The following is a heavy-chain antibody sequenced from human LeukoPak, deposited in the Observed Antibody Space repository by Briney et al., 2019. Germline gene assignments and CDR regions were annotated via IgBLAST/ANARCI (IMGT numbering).Heavy chain of an antibody. CDR3: ARLIMTPDAFDI. D-gene: IGHD3-16*01. Sequence: SGGSLRLSCAASGFTFSSYGMHWVRQAPGKGLEWVAFIRYDGSNKYYADSVKGRFTISRDNSKNTLYLQMNSLRAEDTAVYYCARLIMTPDAFDIWSQGTMVTVSS. CDR1: GFTFSSYG. V-gene: IGHV3-30*02. J-gene: IGHJ3*02. CDR2: IRYDGSNK.